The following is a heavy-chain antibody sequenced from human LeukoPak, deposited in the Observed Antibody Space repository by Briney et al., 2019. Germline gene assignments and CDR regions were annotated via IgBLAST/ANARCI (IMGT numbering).Heavy chain of an antibody. J-gene: IGHJ4*02. Sequence: GGSLRLSCAASGFTFSNYGIHWVRQAPSKGLEWVAFIQSDGSHTYYADSLKGRFTISRDNSKNTLYLQMNSLRAEDTAVYFCARDSPGYGGDDFDYWGQGTLVTVSS. CDR2: IQSDGSHT. CDR3: ARDSPGYGGDDFDY. CDR1: GFTFSNYG. D-gene: IGHD4-23*01. V-gene: IGHV3-30*02.